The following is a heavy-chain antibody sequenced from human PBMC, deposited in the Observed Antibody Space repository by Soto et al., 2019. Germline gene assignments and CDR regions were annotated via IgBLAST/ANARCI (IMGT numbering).Heavy chain of an antibody. CDR1: GGSIVRHY. D-gene: IGHD3-22*01. J-gene: IGHJ4*02. Sequence: SEALSLTCSFSGGSIVRHYWTWIRQSPGNGLEWIGYLFDSVKTNYNPCLKSRVTISVDTSTNQFSLRMTSLTAADTAVYYCASAERNSRNLDPYFFDKWGQGTLVTVSS. CDR3: ASAERNSRNLDPYFFDK. V-gene: IGHV4-59*11. CDR2: LFDSVKT.